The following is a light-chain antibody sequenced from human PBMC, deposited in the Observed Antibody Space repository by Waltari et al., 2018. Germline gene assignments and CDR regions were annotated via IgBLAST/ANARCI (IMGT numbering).Light chain of an antibody. CDR3: MQALQTPRT. CDR1: QSLLHSIGYNY. J-gene: IGKJ5*01. CDR2: LGS. V-gene: IGKV2-28*01. Sequence: DIVMTQSPLSLPVTPGEPASISCRSSQSLLHSIGYNYLDWYLQKPGQSPQLLIYLGSNRASGVPDRFSDSGSGTDFTLKISRVEAEDVGVYYCMQALQTPRTFGQGTRLEIK.